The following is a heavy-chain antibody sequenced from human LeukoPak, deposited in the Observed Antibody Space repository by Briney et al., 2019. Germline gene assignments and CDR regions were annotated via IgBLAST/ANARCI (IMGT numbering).Heavy chain of an antibody. CDR2: IFYSGNT. V-gene: IGHV4-39*01. CDR1: GGSTSSGSFY. D-gene: IGHD6-19*01. Sequence: PSETLSLTCSVSGGSTSSGSFYWGWIRQPPGKGLEWVGYIFYSGNTYYNPSLKSRVTISVDTSKNEFSLKLRSVTAADTAVYYCARTAGVAVAGSRQYFDYWGQGTLVTVSS. J-gene: IGHJ4*02. CDR3: ARTAGVAVAGSRQYFDY.